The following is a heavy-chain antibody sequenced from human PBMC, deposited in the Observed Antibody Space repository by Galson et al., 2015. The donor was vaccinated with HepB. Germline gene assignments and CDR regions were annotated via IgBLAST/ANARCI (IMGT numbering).Heavy chain of an antibody. CDR1: GFTFSSYA. CDR2: ISYDGSNK. D-gene: IGHD2-21*01. CDR3: ARGAYCGGDCYPGLFPHHYMDV. V-gene: IGHV3-30-3*01. Sequence: SLRLSCAASGFTFSSYAIHWARQSPGKGLEWVAVISYDGSNKYYADSVKGRFTVSRDNSKNTLYLQMNRLRAEDTAVHYCARGAYCGGDCYPGLFPHHYMDVWGKGTTVTVSS. J-gene: IGHJ6*03.